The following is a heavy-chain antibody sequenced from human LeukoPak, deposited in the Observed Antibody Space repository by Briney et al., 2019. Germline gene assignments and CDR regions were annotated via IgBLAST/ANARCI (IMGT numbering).Heavy chain of an antibody. CDR3: ARGSSPRVYYDRSGYYSYYFDY. J-gene: IGHJ4*02. CDR1: GYTFTGYY. D-gene: IGHD3-22*01. Sequence: ASVKVSCKASGYTFTGYYMHWVRQAPGQGLEWMGWISPYNGNTIYAQKLQGRVTMTTDTSTSTAYVELRSLRSDDTAVYYCARGSSPRVYYDRSGYYSYYFDYWGQGTLVTVSS. V-gene: IGHV1-18*04. CDR2: ISPYNGNT.